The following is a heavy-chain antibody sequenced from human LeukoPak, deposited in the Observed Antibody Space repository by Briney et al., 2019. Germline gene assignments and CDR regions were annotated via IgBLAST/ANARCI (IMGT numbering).Heavy chain of an antibody. CDR2: IKSKTDGGTT. CDR1: GFTFSNAW. Sequence: GGSLRLSCAASGFTFSNAWMSWVRQAPGKGLEWVGRIKSKTDGGTTDYAAPVKGRFTISRDDSKNTLYLQMNSLKTEDTAVYYCTTGPAWGPYYYDSSGYSYYFDYWGQGTLVTVSS. D-gene: IGHD3-22*01. J-gene: IGHJ4*02. V-gene: IGHV3-15*01. CDR3: TTGPAWGPYYYDSSGYSYYFDY.